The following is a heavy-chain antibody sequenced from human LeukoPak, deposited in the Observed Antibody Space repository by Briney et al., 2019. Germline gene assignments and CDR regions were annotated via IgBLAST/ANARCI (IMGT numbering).Heavy chain of an antibody. CDR2: INHSGTT. J-gene: IGHJ4*02. CDR1: GGSFKDNY. CDR3: ARSSSSGYYYYFDY. Sequence: SETLSLTCAVYGGSFKDNYWSWIRQPPGKGLEWIGEINHSGTTNYNPSLKSRVTMSLDTSKNQLSLKLNSVTAADTAVYYCARSSSSGYYYYFDYWGQGTLVTVSS. V-gene: IGHV4-34*01. D-gene: IGHD3-22*01.